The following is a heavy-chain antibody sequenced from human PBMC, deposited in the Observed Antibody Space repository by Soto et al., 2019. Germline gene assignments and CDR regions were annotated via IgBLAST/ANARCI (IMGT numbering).Heavy chain of an antibody. CDR2: IIPIFGTT. J-gene: IGHJ4*02. V-gene: IGHV1-69*12. CDR1: GGTFSNYA. CDR3: ARVSSSWYKDYFDY. D-gene: IGHD6-13*01. Sequence: QVQLVQSGAEVKKPGSSVKVSCKASGGTFSNYAISWVRQAPGQGLAWMGGIIPIFGTTNYAQRFQGRVTLTADESTSTAYMELSSLRSEDTAVYYCARVSSSWYKDYFDYWGQGTLVTVSS.